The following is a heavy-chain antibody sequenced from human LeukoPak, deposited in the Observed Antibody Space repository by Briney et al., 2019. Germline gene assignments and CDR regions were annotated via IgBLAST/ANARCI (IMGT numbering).Heavy chain of an antibody. J-gene: IGHJ4*02. CDR3: IPGSSTSWYHFDN. CDR1: GGSVSSSNHH. D-gene: IGHD6-13*01. V-gene: IGHV4-39*01. Sequence: SETLSLTCNVSGGSVSSSNHHWAWIRQSPGMGLEWVGTFFSTGRTSQSPDPSLKGRVTLSVDTSRNQFSLQLRSLTAADTANCASIPGSSTSWYHFDNWGQGTLVTVSS. CDR2: FFSTGRT.